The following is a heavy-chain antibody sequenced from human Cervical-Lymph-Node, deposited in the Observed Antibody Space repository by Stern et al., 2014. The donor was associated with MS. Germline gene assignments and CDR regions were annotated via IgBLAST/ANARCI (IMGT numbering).Heavy chain of an antibody. D-gene: IGHD2-21*02. J-gene: IGHJ6*02. CDR1: GYTLSAIS. Sequence: VQLLESGAEVKKPGASVKVSCKVSGYTLSAISMHWVRQAPGKGLEGMGGFDPEHGETRYAQKFQGRVTMAEDRSTDTAYMELSSLRSEDTAVYYCATHRGRVTYYYGMDVWGQGTTVTVSS. CDR2: FDPEHGET. V-gene: IGHV1-24*01. CDR3: ATHRGRVTYYYGMDV.